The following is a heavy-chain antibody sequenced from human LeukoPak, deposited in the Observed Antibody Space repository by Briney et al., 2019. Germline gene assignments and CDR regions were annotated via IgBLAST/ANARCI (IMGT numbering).Heavy chain of an antibody. CDR2: ISGSGGST. V-gene: IGHV3-23*01. Sequence: GGSLRLSCAASGFTFSSYAMSWVRQAPGKGLEWVSAISGSGGSTYYADSVKGRFTISRDNSKNTLYLQMNRLRAEDTAVYYCAKDGGYCSSTSCYGEGYFDYWGQGTLVAISA. J-gene: IGHJ4*02. CDR3: AKDGGYCSSTSCYGEGYFDY. D-gene: IGHD2-2*01. CDR1: GFTFSSYA.